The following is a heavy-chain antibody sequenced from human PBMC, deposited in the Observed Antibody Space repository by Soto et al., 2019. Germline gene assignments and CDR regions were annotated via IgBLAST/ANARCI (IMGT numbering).Heavy chain of an antibody. CDR1: GFSFSSYG. CDR3: AKETENGYIYVGYFDY. V-gene: IGHV3-30*18. D-gene: IGHD5-18*01. J-gene: IGHJ4*02. Sequence: QVQLVESGGGVVQPGRSLRLSCAASGFSFSSYGMHWVRQAPGKGLEWVALTSYDGSNEYYADSVKGRFTISRDNSKNTLYLQMNNLRTEDTAVYYRAKETENGYIYVGYFDYWGQGTLFTVSS. CDR2: TSYDGSNE.